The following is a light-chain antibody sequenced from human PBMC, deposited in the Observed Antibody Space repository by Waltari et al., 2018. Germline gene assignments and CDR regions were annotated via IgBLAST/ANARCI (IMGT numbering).Light chain of an antibody. Sequence: DMQMTQSPSSLSASVGDRVTITCRASQSIGAHLNWYQQKPGRAPKVLIYGASTLQSGVPSRFSGAGSGTHFTLTISSLQPEDFATYYWQQNSLNPYTCGPGTAVDVK. CDR1: QSIGAH. J-gene: IGKJ3*01. V-gene: IGKV1-39*01. CDR3: QQNSLNPYT. CDR2: GAS.